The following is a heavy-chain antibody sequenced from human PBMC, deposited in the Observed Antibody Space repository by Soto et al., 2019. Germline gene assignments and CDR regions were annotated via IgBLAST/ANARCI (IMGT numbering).Heavy chain of an antibody. CDR1: GDGVSCNSVA. V-gene: IGHV6-1*01. CDR2: TYYRSKWYN. J-gene: IGHJ4*02. Sequence: SQSLSLTCAISGDGVSCNSVAWNWIRQSPSRGLEWLGRTYYRSKWYNDYAVFVKSRITINPDTSKNQFSLQLNSVTIEDTAINYCARDRYYFDYWGQGTLVTVS. CDR3: ARDRYYFDY.